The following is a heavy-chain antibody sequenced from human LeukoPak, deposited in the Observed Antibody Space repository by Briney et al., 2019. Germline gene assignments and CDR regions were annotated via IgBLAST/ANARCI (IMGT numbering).Heavy chain of an antibody. CDR1: GGSIRGSSYY. CDR3: ATGRITIFGVVTYDAFDI. D-gene: IGHD3-3*01. J-gene: IGHJ3*02. CDR2: IHYSGST. Sequence: SETLSLTCTVSGGSIRGSSYYWGWIRQPPGKGLEWIGNIHYSGSTYYNPSLKSRVTISVDTSKNQFSLKLRSVTAADTAVYYCATGRITIFGVVTYDAFDIWGQGTMVTVSS. V-gene: IGHV4-39*07.